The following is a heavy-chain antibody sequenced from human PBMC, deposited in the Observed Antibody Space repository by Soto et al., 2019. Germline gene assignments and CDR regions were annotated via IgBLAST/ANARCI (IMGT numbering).Heavy chain of an antibody. Sequence: QLTLKESGPTLVKPTQTLTLNCTFSGFSLSTSGVGVGWIRQPPGKALEWLALIYWDDDKRYSPSLKSRLTVTKDTSKNLVVLTMTNMDPVDTATYYCAHRRYSSSWYYFDYWGQGTLVTVSS. CDR3: AHRRYSSSWYYFDY. V-gene: IGHV2-5*02. D-gene: IGHD6-13*01. J-gene: IGHJ4*02. CDR2: IYWDDDK. CDR1: GFSLSTSGVG.